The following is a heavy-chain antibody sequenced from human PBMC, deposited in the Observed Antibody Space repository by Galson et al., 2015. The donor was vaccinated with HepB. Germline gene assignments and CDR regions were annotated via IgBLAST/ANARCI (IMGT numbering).Heavy chain of an antibody. D-gene: IGHD1-1*01. Sequence: CAISGDSVSSNSAAWNWIRQSPSRGLEWLGRTYYRSKWYNDYAVSVKSRITINPDTSKNQFSLQLNSVTPEDTAVYYCARGEGTGTTPQFDYWGQGTLVTVSS. CDR2: TYYRSKWYN. V-gene: IGHV6-1*01. CDR1: GDSVSSNSAA. J-gene: IGHJ4*02. CDR3: ARGEGTGTTPQFDY.